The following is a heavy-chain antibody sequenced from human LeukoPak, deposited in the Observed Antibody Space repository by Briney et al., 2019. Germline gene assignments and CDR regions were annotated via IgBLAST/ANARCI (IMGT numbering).Heavy chain of an antibody. J-gene: IGHJ2*01. CDR2: IYYSGST. V-gene: IGHV4-39*01. CDR1: GGSISSGSYY. D-gene: IGHD3-10*01. Sequence: PSETLSLTCTVSGGSISSGSYYWSWIRQPAGKGLEWIGSIYYSGSTYYNPSLKSRVTISVDTSKNQFSLKLSSVTAADTAVYYCARRSYYGSGSTTYWYFDLWGRGTLVTVSS. CDR3: ARRSYYGSGSTTYWYFDL.